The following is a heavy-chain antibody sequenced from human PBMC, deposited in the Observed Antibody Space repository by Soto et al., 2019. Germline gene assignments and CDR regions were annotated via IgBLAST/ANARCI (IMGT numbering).Heavy chain of an antibody. D-gene: IGHD3-16*01. V-gene: IGHV3-66*01. Sequence: GGSLRLSCAASGFTVSSNYMSWVRQAPGKGLEWVSVIYSGGSTYYADSVKGRFTISRDNSKNTLYLQMNSLRAEDTAVYYCARDVPYYDYIWGSKSDAFDIWGQGTMVTVSS. CDR3: ARDVPYYDYIWGSKSDAFDI. CDR2: IYSGGST. J-gene: IGHJ3*02. CDR1: GFTVSSNY.